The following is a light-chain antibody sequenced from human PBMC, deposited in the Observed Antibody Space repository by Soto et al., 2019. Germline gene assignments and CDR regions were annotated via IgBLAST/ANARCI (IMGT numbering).Light chain of an antibody. CDR1: HGISSY. Sequence: AIRMTQSPSSLPPSIGDRVTIAXRASHGISSYLPWYRQQAGKXTKILXXAQXTLQNGVPSRFIGSGSGKDFTLTISCLQSEYVATYYCQQYDKLPTSTFGQGTRLDI. J-gene: IGKJ5*01. CDR3: QQYDKLPTST. V-gene: IGKV1-8*01. CDR2: AQX.